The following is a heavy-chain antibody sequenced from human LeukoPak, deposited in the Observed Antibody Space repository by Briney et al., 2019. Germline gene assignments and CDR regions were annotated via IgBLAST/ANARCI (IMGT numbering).Heavy chain of an antibody. Sequence: PSESLSLTCTVSGGSISSYYWSWIRQPPGKGLEWIGYIYYSGSTNYNHSLKGRVTISVDTSKNQFSLKLSCVTAADTAVYYCARHVYPYSGWYFDYWGQGTLVTVYS. D-gene: IGHD6-19*01. CDR1: GGSISSYY. CDR3: ARHVYPYSGWYFDY. J-gene: IGHJ4*02. CDR2: IYYSGST. V-gene: IGHV4-59*08.